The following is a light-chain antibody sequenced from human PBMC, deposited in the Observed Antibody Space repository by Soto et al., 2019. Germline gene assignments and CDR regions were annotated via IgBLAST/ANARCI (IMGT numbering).Light chain of an antibody. J-gene: IGLJ1*01. CDR1: SSDVGSYNG. CDR3: HSYTIAGTYV. V-gene: IGLV2-18*02. Sequence: QSVLTQPPSVSGSPGQSVTISCTGTSSDVGSYNGVSWYQQPPGTAPKLIIYEGSTRPSGVPDRFSGSKSGNSASLTISGLQAEDEADYYCHSYTIAGTYVFGTGTNVTVL. CDR2: EGS.